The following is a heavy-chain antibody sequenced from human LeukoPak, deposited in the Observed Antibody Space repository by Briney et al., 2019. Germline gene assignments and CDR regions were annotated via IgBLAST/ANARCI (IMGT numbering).Heavy chain of an antibody. Sequence: GASVKVSCKASGGTFSSYAISWVRQAPGQGLEWMGGIIPIFGTANYAQKLQGRVTITADKSTSTAYMELSSLRSEDTAVYYCARGGDSSSWYLAFDIWGQGTMVTVSS. CDR3: ARGGDSSSWYLAFDI. CDR1: GGTFSSYA. D-gene: IGHD6-13*01. V-gene: IGHV1-69*06. CDR2: IIPIFGTA. J-gene: IGHJ3*02.